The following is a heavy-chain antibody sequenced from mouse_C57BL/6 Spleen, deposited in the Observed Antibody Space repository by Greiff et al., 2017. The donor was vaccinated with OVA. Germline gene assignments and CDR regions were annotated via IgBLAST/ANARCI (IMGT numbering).Heavy chain of an antibody. D-gene: IGHD1-1*01. CDR1: GFTFSDYY. J-gene: IGHJ2*01. Sequence: EVMLVESEGGLVQPGSSMKLSCTASGFTFSDYYMAWVRQVPEKGLEWVANINYDGSSTYYLDSLKSRFIISRDNAKNILYLQMSSLKSEDTATYYCARAFTTVAYFDYWGQGTTLTVSS. CDR2: INYDGSST. CDR3: ARAFTTVAYFDY. V-gene: IGHV5-16*01.